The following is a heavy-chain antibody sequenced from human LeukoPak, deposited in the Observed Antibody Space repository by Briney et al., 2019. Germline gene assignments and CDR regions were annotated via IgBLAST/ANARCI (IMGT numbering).Heavy chain of an antibody. V-gene: IGHV4-34*01. D-gene: IGHD4-23*01. CDR2: INHSGST. CDR3: ARKVAHGGRNFDY. Sequence: SETLSLTCAVYGGSFSGYYWSWIRQLPGKGLEWIGEINHSGSTNYNPSLKSRVTISVDTSKNQFSLKLSSVTAADTAVYYCARKVAHGGRNFDYWGQGTLVTVSS. CDR1: GGSFSGYY. J-gene: IGHJ4*02.